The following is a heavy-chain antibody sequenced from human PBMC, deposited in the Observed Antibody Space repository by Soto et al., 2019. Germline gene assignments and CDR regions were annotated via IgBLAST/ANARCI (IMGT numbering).Heavy chain of an antibody. Sequence: PGGSLRLSCAASGFTFSSYSMNWVRQAPGKRLEWGSYISSSSSTIYYADNVKGRFTISRDNAKNSLYLQMNSLRAEDTAVYYCARDLDEDIVVVPAAYLGDAFDIWGQGTMVTVSS. CDR1: GFTFSSYS. D-gene: IGHD2-2*01. V-gene: IGHV3-48*01. CDR3: ARDLDEDIVVVPAAYLGDAFDI. CDR2: ISSSSSTI. J-gene: IGHJ3*02.